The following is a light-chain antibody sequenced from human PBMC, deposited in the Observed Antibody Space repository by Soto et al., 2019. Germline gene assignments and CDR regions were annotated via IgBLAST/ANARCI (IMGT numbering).Light chain of an antibody. Sequence: QSALTQPRSVSGSPGQSVTISCTGISSDVDSYNRVSWYQQPPGTAPKLMIYEVSNRPSGVPDRFSGSKSGNTASLTIYGLQAEDEADYYCCSYAGSHTWVFGTGTKLTVL. V-gene: IGLV2-18*02. CDR1: SSDVDSYNR. CDR2: EVS. CDR3: CSYAGSHTWV. J-gene: IGLJ1*01.